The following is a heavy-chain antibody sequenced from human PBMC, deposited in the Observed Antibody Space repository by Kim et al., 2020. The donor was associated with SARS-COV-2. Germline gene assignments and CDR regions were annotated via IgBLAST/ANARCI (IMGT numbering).Heavy chain of an antibody. Sequence: GGSLRLSCAASGFTFSSYGMHWVRQAPGKGLEWVAVIWYDGSNKYYADSVKGRFTISRDNSKNTLYLQMNSLRAEDTAVYYCARGAQQQPWELSLGGDYWGQGTLVTVSS. J-gene: IGHJ4*02. CDR1: GFTFSSYG. CDR3: ARGAQQQPWELSLGGDY. CDR2: IWYDGSNK. V-gene: IGHV3-33*01. D-gene: IGHD1-26*01.